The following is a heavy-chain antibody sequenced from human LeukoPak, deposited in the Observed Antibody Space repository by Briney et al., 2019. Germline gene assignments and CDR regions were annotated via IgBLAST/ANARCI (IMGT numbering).Heavy chain of an antibody. D-gene: IGHD2-15*01. J-gene: IGHJ4*02. CDR2: INPNSCGT. CDR1: GYTFTDYY. V-gene: IGHV1-2*02. CDR3: ARGTTAATPYYFAL. Sequence: ASVTVSFKASGYTFTDYYMHWVRQAPGQGGEWLGLINPNSCGTNYAQKFQGRVTLTRDMSISTAYMELSGLTSDDTAIYYCARGTTAATPYYFALWGQGTQVTVSS.